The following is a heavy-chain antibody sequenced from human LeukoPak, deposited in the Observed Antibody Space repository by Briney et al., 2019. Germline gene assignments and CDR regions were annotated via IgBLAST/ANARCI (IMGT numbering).Heavy chain of an antibody. CDR2: INPSGGST. CDR3: ARDVAGWLQFVVDI. CDR1: GYTFTSYY. D-gene: IGHD5-24*01. Sequence: ASVKVSCKASGYTFTSYYMHWVRQAPGQGLEWMGIINPSGGSTSYAQKFQGRVTMTRDMSTSTVYMELRSLRSDDTAVYYCARDVAGWLQFVVDIWGQGTMVTVSS. V-gene: IGHV1-46*01. J-gene: IGHJ3*02.